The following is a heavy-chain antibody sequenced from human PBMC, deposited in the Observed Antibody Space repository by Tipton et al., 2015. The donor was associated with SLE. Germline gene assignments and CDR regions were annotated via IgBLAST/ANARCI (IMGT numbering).Heavy chain of an antibody. CDR1: GFTFDDYA. CDR2: ISWNSGSI. V-gene: IGHV3-9*01. J-gene: IGHJ4*02. D-gene: IGHD3-10*01. Sequence: SLRLSCAASGFTFDDYAMHWVRQAPGKGLEWVSGISWNSGSIGYADSVKGRFTISRDNAKNSLYLQMNSLRAEDTAVYYCARLLHGSGSYFDYWGQGTLVTVSS. CDR3: ARLLHGSGSYFDY.